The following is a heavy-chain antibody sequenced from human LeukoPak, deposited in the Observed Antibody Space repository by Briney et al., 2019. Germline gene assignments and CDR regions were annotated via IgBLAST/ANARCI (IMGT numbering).Heavy chain of an antibody. V-gene: IGHV1-2*02. J-gene: IGHJ4*02. CDR1: GYTFTGYY. CDR2: INPNSGGT. CDR3: ARGYGGNSVPLY. D-gene: IGHD4-23*01. Sequence: ASVKVSCKASGYTFTGYYMHWVRQAPGQGLEWMGWINPNSGGTNCAQKFQGRVTMTRDTSISTAYMELSRLRSDDTAVYYCARGYGGNSVPLYWGQGTLVTVSS.